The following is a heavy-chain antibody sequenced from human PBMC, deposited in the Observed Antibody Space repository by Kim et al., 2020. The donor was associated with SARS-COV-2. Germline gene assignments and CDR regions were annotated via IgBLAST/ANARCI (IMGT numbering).Heavy chain of an antibody. J-gene: IGHJ4*02. CDR3: ARIYSSSWGDFDY. D-gene: IGHD6-13*01. Sequence: GGSLRLSCAASGFTFSSYAMHWVRQAPGKGLEWVAVISYDGSNKYYADSVKGRFTISRDNSKNTLYLQMNSLRAEDTAVYYCARIYSSSWGDFDYWGQGTLVTVSS. CDR1: GFTFSSYA. CDR2: ISYDGSNK. V-gene: IGHV3-30*04.